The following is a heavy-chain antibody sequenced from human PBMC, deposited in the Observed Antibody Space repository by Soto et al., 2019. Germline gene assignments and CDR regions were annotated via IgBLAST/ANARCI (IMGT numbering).Heavy chain of an antibody. V-gene: IGHV1-18*01. Sequence: VQLVQSGAEVKKPGASVKVSCKTSGYTFASDGISWVRQAPGQGLEWMGWSSTYNGNRNYAQKFQGRVTMTTDTSTSTAYMELRSLRSDDTAVYYCARDPLHYGDYYPFDIWGQGTMVTVSS. D-gene: IGHD4-17*01. CDR2: SSTYNGNR. CDR3: ARDPLHYGDYYPFDI. CDR1: GYTFASDG. J-gene: IGHJ3*02.